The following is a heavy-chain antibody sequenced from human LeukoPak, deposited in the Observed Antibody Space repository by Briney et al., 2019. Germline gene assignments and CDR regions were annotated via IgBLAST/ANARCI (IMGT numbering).Heavy chain of an antibody. CDR1: GFSFSNYV. Sequence: PGGSLRLSCAASGFSFSNYVMGWVRQAPGKGLEWVSGISASGGTTYYADSVKGRFTITRDNSKNTLYLELNSLRAEDTAVYYCAKTTVSSGYYGHSDYWGQGTLVTVSS. CDR2: ISASGGTT. D-gene: IGHD6-19*01. J-gene: IGHJ4*02. V-gene: IGHV3-23*01. CDR3: AKTTVSSGYYGHSDY.